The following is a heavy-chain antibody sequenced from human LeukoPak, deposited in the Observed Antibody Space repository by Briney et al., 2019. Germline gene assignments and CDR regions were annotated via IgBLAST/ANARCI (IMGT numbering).Heavy chain of an antibody. V-gene: IGHV3-74*01. D-gene: IGHD6-19*01. CDR3: ARPISSGSIDY. CDR2: ITADGSST. CDR1: GFTFNTYW. J-gene: IGHJ4*02. Sequence: QPGGSLRLSCAASGFTFNTYWMHWVCQAPGKGLLWVSRITADGSSTRYADSVKGRFTISRDNAKNTLYLQMNSLRAEDTAVYYCARPISSGSIDYWGQGTLVTVSS.